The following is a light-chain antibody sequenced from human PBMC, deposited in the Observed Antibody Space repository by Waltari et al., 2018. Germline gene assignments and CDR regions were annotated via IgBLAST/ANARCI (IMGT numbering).Light chain of an antibody. J-gene: IGLJ1*01. CDR3: SSYTSSSTPYV. CDR2: DVS. Sequence: QSALTQPASVSGSPGQSITISCTGPSSDVGGYNYVSWYQQHPGKAPKLIIYDVSNRPSGVSNRFSGSKSGNTASLTISGLQAEDETDYYCSSYTSSSTPYVFGTGTKVTVL. V-gene: IGLV2-14*03. CDR1: SSDVGGYNY.